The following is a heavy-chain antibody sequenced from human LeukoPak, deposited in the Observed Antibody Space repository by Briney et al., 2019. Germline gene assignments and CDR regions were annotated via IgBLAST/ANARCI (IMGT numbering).Heavy chain of an antibody. CDR2: ISYDGSNK. CDR1: GFTFSSYA. CDR3: ATTGSYTGDWGAFDI. J-gene: IGHJ3*02. Sequence: GGSLRLSCAASGFTFSSYAMHWVRQAPGKGLEWVAVISYDGSNKYYADSVKGRFTISRDNSKNTLYLQMNSLRTEDTAVYYCATTGSYTGDWGAFDIWGQGTMVSVSS. V-gene: IGHV3-30-3*01. D-gene: IGHD2-21*02.